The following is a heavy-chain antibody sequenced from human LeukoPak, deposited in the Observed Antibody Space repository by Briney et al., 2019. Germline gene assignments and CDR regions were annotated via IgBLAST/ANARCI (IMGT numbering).Heavy chain of an antibody. D-gene: IGHD3-3*01. CDR1: GFTFSSYG. J-gene: IGHJ3*02. V-gene: IGHV3-30*02. Sequence: GGSLRLSCAASGFTFSSYGMHWVRQAPGKGLEWVAFIRYDGSNYYYGDSVKGLFTISRDNSKNTLYLQMNSLRAEDTAVYYCARSDYSPYDAFDIWGQGTMVTVSS. CDR2: IRYDGSNY. CDR3: ARSDYSPYDAFDI.